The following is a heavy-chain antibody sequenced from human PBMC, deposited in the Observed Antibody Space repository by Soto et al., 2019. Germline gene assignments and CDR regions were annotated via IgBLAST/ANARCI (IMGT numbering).Heavy chain of an antibody. V-gene: IGHV4-31*03. CDR2: NYYSGIT. CDR3: ARGSSIAGLYYGMDV. J-gene: IGHJ6*02. CDR1: GGSISSGGYY. Sequence: QVQLQESGPGLVKPSQTLSLTCTVSGGSISSGGYYWTWIRQHPGKGLEWIGYNYYSGITYYNPSLTSRVTISLGTSKNQFSLKLSSVTAADTAVYYCARGSSIAGLYYGMDVWGQGTTVTVSS. D-gene: IGHD6-6*01.